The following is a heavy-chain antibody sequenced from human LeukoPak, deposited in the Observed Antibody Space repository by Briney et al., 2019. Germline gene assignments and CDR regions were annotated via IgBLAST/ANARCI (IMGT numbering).Heavy chain of an antibody. CDR1: GFTFSSYG. D-gene: IGHD3-10*01. V-gene: IGHV3-30*18. Sequence: PGRSLRLSCAASGFTFSSYGMHWVRQAPGKGLEWVAVISYDGSNKYYADSVKGRFTISRDNSKNTLYLQMNSLRAEDTAVYYCAKDGSGTFDPWGQGTLVTVSS. J-gene: IGHJ5*02. CDR2: ISYDGSNK. CDR3: AKDGSGTFDP.